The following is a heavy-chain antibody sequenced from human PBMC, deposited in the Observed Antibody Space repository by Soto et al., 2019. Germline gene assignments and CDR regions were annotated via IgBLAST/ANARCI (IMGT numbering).Heavy chain of an antibody. D-gene: IGHD3-9*01. Sequence: SETLSLTCAVYGGSFSGYYWSWIRQPPGKGLEWIGEINHSGSTNYNPSLKSRVTISVDTSKNQFSLKLSSVTAADTAVYYCARANYVILTGPIWWFDPWGLGTLVTVSS. V-gene: IGHV4-34*01. CDR1: GGSFSGYY. J-gene: IGHJ5*02. CDR2: INHSGST. CDR3: ARANYVILTGPIWWFDP.